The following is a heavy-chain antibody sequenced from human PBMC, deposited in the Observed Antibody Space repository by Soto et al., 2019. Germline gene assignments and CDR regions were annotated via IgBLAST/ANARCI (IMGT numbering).Heavy chain of an antibody. D-gene: IGHD3-3*02. CDR2: IYYSGST. CDR3: DRESNTAQRFWSSYYTGLFDY. Sequence: PSETLSLTCTVSGGSISSGDYYWSWIRQPPGKGLEWIGYIYYSGSTYYNPSLKSRVTISVDTSKKQFSLKLKYVTAADTAVYYCDRESNTAQRFWSSYYTGLFDYWGQGTQVTVSS. CDR1: GGSISSGDYY. J-gene: IGHJ4*02. V-gene: IGHV4-30-4*01.